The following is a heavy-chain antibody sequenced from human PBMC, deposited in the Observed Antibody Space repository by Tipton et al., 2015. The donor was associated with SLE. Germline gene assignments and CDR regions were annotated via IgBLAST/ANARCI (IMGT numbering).Heavy chain of an antibody. J-gene: IGHJ3*02. V-gene: IGHV5-51*03. CDR2: IYPGDSDT. CDR1: GYIFTNYW. Sequence: QLVQSGAEVKKPGESLKLSCEASGYIFTNYWIGWVRQRPGKGLEWMGIIYPGDSDTRYSPSFQGQVTISADKSISTAYLQWSSLKASDTAMYYCARVRVAAADAFDIWGQGTMVTVSS. CDR3: ARVRVAAADAFDI. D-gene: IGHD6-13*01.